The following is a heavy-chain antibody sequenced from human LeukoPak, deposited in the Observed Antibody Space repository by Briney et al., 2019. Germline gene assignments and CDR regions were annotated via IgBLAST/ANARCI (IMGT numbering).Heavy chain of an antibody. J-gene: IGHJ3*02. CDR2: ISWNSGSI. D-gene: IGHD5-12*01. Sequence: GGSLRLSCAASGFTFDDYAMHWVRQAPGKGLEWVSGISWNSGSIGYADSVKGRFTISRDNAKNSLYLQMNSLRAEDTALYYCAKDHIVATIVHETDAFDIWGQGTMVTVSS. V-gene: IGHV3-9*01. CDR1: GFTFDDYA. CDR3: AKDHIVATIVHETDAFDI.